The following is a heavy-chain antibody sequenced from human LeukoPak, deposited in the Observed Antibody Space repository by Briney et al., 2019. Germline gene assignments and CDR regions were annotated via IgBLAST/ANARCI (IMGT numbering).Heavy chain of an antibody. CDR1: GGTFSSYA. Sequence: VASVKVSCKASGGTFSSYAISWVRQAPGQGLEWMGGIIPIFGTANYAQKFQGRVTITTDESTSTAYMELSSLRSKDTAVYYCARVVRDSSGYVPHYFDYWGQGTLVTVSS. D-gene: IGHD3-22*01. CDR2: IIPIFGTA. J-gene: IGHJ4*02. V-gene: IGHV1-69*05. CDR3: ARVVRDSSGYVPHYFDY.